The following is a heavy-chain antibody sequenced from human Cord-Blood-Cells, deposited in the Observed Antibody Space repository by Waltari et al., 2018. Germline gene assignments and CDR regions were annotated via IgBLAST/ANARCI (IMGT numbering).Heavy chain of an antibody. CDR2: IYYSGST. CDR3: ARGGDRGYGWAYFDY. V-gene: IGHV4-61*01. D-gene: IGHD5-12*01. J-gene: IGHJ4*02. CDR1: GGSVSSGSYS. Sequence: QVQLQESGPGLVKPSATLALTCTVSGGSVSSGSYSWGWFGQPQGKGLEWIGYIYYSGSTNYHPALKSRVTISVDTSKNQFSLKLSSVTAADTAVYYCARGGDRGYGWAYFDYWGQGTLVTVSS.